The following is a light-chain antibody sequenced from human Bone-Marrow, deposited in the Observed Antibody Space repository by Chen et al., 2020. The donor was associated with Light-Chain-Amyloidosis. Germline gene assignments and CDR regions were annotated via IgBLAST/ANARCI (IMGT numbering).Light chain of an antibody. CDR3: QSADSSGTYEVI. CDR1: DLPTEY. Sequence: SYELTQPPSVSVSPGQTARITFSGCDLPTEYAYWYQQKPGQAPVLVIHRDTERPWGISERFSGSRSGTTARLTISGFQAEDEADYHCQSADSSGTYEVIFGGGTKLTVL. V-gene: IGLV3-25*03. J-gene: IGLJ2*01. CDR2: RDT.